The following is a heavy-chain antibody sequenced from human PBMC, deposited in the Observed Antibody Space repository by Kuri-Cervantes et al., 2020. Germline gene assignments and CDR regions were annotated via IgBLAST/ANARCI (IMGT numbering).Heavy chain of an antibody. CDR2: IYYTGST. CDR3: ASARYSYDFDY. D-gene: IGHD5-18*01. CDR1: GGSITNYY. V-gene: IGHV4-59*08. J-gene: IGHJ4*01. Sequence: SETLSLTCTVSGGSITNYYWSWIRQPPGEGLEWIGYIYYTGSTNYNPSLKSRVTISVDTSKNQFSLKLSSVTAADTAVYYCASARYSYDFDYWGQGTLVTVSS.